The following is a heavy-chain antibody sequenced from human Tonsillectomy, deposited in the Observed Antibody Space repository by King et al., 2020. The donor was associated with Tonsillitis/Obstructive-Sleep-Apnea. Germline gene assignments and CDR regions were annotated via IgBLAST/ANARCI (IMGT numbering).Heavy chain of an antibody. CDR2: IKSKTDGGKT. CDR1: GFTFSNAW. J-gene: IGHJ3*02. Sequence: VQLVQSGGGLVKPGGSLRLSCAASGFTFSNAWMSWVRQAPGKGLEWVGRIKSKTDGGKTDYAAPVKGRFTISRDDSKNTLYLQMNSLKTEDTAVYYCPLCSSTSCYSYAFDIWGQGTMVTVSS. CDR3: PLCSSTSCYSYAFDI. D-gene: IGHD2-2*01. V-gene: IGHV3-15*01.